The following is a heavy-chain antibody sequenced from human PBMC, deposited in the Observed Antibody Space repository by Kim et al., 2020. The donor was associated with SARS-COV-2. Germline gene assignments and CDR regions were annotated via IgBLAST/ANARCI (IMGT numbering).Heavy chain of an antibody. J-gene: IGHJ4*02. CDR2: ISGSGGTT. Sequence: GGSLRLSCAATGFTFSSYAMSWVRQAPGRGLEWVSGISGSGGTTNYADSVKGRFIISRGNSKSTLYLQMNSLRIDDTAVYYCAKDWTTVTTGFDYWGQGTLVTVSS. V-gene: IGHV3-23*01. CDR1: GFTFSSYA. CDR3: AKDWTTVTTGFDY. D-gene: IGHD4-17*01.